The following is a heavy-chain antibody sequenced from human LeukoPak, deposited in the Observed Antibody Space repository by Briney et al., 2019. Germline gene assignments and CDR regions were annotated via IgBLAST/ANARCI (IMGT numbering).Heavy chain of an antibody. J-gene: IGHJ3*02. CDR3: GASRQYVGAFDI. CDR2: ISSRSTYR. V-gene: IGHV3-21*01. CDR1: GFSFSMYD. D-gene: IGHD3-16*01. Sequence: PGGSLSLSCEASGFSFSMYDMTWVRQAPGKGLEYVSSISSRSTYRFSADSVRGRFTISRDDARESLYLQMSSLRADDTAIYYCGASRQYVGAFDIWGQGTLVTVSS.